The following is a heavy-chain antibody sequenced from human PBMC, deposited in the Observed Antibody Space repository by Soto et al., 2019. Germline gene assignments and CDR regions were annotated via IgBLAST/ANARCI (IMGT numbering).Heavy chain of an antibody. Sequence: GGSLRLSCAASGFTFSSYAMSWVRQAPGKGLEWVSAIRGSGGSTYYADYVKGRFTISRDNTKNTPYLQMNSLRAEDTAVYYCAKGRSGSHDAFDIWGQGTMVTVSS. CDR2: IRGSGGST. CDR1: GFTFSSYA. V-gene: IGHV3-23*01. J-gene: IGHJ3*02. CDR3: AKGRSGSHDAFDI. D-gene: IGHD1-26*01.